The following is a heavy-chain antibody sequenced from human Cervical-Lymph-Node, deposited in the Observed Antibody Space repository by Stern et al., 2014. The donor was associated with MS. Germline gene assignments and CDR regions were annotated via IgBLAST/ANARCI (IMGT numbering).Heavy chain of an antibody. CDR2: SYYSGNT. D-gene: IGHD3-10*01. V-gene: IGHV4-31*03. J-gene: IGHJ4*02. Sequence: QLQLQESGPGLVKPSQTLSLTCTVSGGSISSGGYFWSWIRQHPGKALDWIGFSYYSGNTNYNPSLKSRMSISVDTSKNQFSLKLTSMTAADTAVYYCARGTLVRGLTTWGQGTLVTVSS. CDR1: GGSISSGGYF. CDR3: ARGTLVRGLTT.